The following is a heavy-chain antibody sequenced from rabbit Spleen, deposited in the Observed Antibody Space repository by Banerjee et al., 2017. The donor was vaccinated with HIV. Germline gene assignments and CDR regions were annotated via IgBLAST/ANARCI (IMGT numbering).Heavy chain of an antibody. J-gene: IGHJ6*01. CDR3: ARDTGSSFSSYGMDL. Sequence: QQQLEESGGDLVKPEGSLTLTCTASGFSFSSGYWIYWVRQAPGKGLEWISCITGSSSDFTYSATWAKGRFTISKTSSTTVTLQMTSLTVADTATYFCARDTGSSFSSYGMDLWGQGTLVTVS. V-gene: IGHV1S45*01. CDR2: ITGSSSDFT. CDR1: GFSFSSGYW. D-gene: IGHD8-1*01.